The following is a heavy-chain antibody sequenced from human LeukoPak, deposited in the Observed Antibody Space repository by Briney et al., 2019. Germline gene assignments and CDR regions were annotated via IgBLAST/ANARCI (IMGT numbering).Heavy chain of an antibody. CDR2: IYYSGST. Sequence: SETLSLTCTVSGGSVSSGSYYWSWIRQPPGKGLEWIGYIYYSGSTNYNPSLKSRVTISVDTSKNQFSLKLSSLTAADTAVYYCARGVTMIVVVIHDWYLDLWGRGTLVTVSS. CDR3: ARGVTMIVVVIHDWYLDL. D-gene: IGHD3-22*01. J-gene: IGHJ2*01. CDR1: GGSVSSGSYY. V-gene: IGHV4-61*01.